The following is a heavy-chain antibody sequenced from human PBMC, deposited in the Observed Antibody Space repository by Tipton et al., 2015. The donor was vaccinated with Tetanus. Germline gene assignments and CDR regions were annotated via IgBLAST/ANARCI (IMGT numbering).Heavy chain of an antibody. CDR2: IHYRGTT. D-gene: IGHD5-18*01. J-gene: IGHJ4*02. Sequence: TLSLTCTISGDSMSGEFDYWSWIRHLPGKGLEWIGYIHYRGTTLFNPSPKRRLTMSVDTSQNQFSLKLRSAAAADTAVYYCARAPYTSPGKYYFDYWGQGILVTVSS. CDR3: ARAPYTSPGKYYFDY. V-gene: IGHV4-30-4*01. CDR1: GDSMSGEFDY.